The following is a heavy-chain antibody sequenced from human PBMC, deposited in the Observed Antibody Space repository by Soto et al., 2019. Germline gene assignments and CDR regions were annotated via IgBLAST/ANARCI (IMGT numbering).Heavy chain of an antibody. Sequence: QVQLVQSGAEVKKPGASVKVSCKASGYTFTGYYMHWVRQAPGQGLEWMGWINPNSGGTNYAQKFQGWGTMTRDTSISTAYMELSRLRSDDTAVYYCARGGITFGGVIVNDWFDPWGQGTLVTVSS. CDR3: ARGGITFGGVIVNDWFDP. J-gene: IGHJ5*02. V-gene: IGHV1-2*04. D-gene: IGHD3-16*02. CDR2: INPNSGGT. CDR1: GYTFTGYY.